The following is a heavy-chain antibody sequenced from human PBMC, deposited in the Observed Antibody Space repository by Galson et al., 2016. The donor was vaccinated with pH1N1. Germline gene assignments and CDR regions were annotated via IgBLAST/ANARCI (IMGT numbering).Heavy chain of an antibody. Sequence: PALVKPPQTLTLTCTFSGFSLTNSGVAVGWIRQPPGKALEWLALFYWDGEQRSSPSLKSRLTLTKDTSKNQVVLTMTNVDPVDTATYYCAHRRRGSGTPGVYDYWGQGTLVTVSS. J-gene: IGHJ4*02. CDR2: FYWDGEQ. CDR3: AHRRRGSGTPGVYDY. D-gene: IGHD3-10*01. V-gene: IGHV2-5*02. CDR1: GFSLTNSGVA.